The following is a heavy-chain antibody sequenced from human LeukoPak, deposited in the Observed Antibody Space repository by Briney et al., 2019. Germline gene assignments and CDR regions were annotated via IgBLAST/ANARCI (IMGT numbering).Heavy chain of an antibody. CDR2: ISSSGSAM. Sequence: AGSLRLSCAGSGFTFSSYDMMWVRQAPGKGLEWVSSISSSGSAMYYADTVEGRFAISRDNAKNSLYLQMNSLRAEDTAVYYCARLLSGYSPLYWGQGTLVTVSS. J-gene: IGHJ4*02. V-gene: IGHV3-48*03. CDR3: ARLLSGYSPLY. D-gene: IGHD4-23*01. CDR1: GFTFSSYD.